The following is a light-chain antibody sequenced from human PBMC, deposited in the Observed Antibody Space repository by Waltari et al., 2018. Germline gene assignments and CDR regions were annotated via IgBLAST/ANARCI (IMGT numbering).Light chain of an antibody. CDR3: QQTEGFPWT. CDR1: LGITRW. Sequence: IQMTQSPSSVSASVGDRVSISCRASLGITRWLAWYQQQPGQAPRLLIYGASNLQSGAPSRFSGSGSGTDFTLTISGLQPEDFGTDYCQQTEGFPWTFGQGTKVEV. CDR2: GAS. V-gene: IGKV1-12*01. J-gene: IGKJ1*01.